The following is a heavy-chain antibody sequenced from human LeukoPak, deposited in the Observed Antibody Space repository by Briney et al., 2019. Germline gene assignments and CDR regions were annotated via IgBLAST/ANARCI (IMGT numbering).Heavy chain of an antibody. J-gene: IGHJ6*02. CDR3: ARDGRGLTDYYYGMDV. CDR1: GFTFSSYG. V-gene: IGHV3-30*03. Sequence: GGSLRLSCAASGFTFSSYGMHWVRQAPGKGLEWVAIISYDGTNKYYADSVKGRFTISRDNSKNTLYLQMNSLRAEDTAVYYCARDGRGLTDYYYGMDVWGQGTTVSLSS. CDR2: ISYDGTNK. D-gene: IGHD1-1*01.